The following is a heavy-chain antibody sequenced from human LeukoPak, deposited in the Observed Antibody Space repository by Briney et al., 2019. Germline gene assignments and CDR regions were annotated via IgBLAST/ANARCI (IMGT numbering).Heavy chain of an antibody. Sequence: GASVKVSCKTSGYTFITYNIHWVRQAPGQGLEWMGIINSSGGSTSYAQKLQGRVTMTTDTSTSTAYMELRSLRSDDTAVYYCARDRVAWYSNSDYYYYMDVWGKGTTVTVSS. V-gene: IGHV1-46*01. D-gene: IGHD4-11*01. J-gene: IGHJ6*03. CDR1: GYTFITYN. CDR3: ARDRVAWYSNSDYYYYMDV. CDR2: INSSGGST.